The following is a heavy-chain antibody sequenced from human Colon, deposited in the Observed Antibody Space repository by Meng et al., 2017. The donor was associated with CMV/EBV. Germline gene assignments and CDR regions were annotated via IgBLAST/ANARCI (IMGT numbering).Heavy chain of an antibody. V-gene: IGHV1-18*01. Sequence: VKVSCKASGYTFTTFGISWVRQAPGQGPEWMGWISPYSGHTNSAPKFQGRVTLTTDTSTSTAYMDLRSLRSDDTAVYYCVRSLDDASGQFRDYWGQGTPVTVSS. CDR1: GYTFTTFG. J-gene: IGHJ4*02. D-gene: IGHD3-3*01. CDR2: ISPYSGHT. CDR3: VRSLDDASGQFRDY.